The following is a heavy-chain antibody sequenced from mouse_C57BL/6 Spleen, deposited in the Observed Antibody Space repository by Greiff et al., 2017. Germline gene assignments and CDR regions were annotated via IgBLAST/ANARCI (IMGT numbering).Heavy chain of an antibody. CDR2: IYPGSGST. CDR3: ARGGLCYGYEGGLMDY. Sequence: QVQLQQPGAELVKPGASVKMSCKASGYTFTSYWITWVKQRPGQGLEWIGDIYPGSGSTNYNEKFKSKATLTVDKSSSTAYMQLSSLTSEDSAVYYCARGGLCYGYEGGLMDYWGQGTSLTVSS. D-gene: IGHD2-2*01. CDR1: GYTFTSYW. V-gene: IGHV1-55*01. J-gene: IGHJ4*01.